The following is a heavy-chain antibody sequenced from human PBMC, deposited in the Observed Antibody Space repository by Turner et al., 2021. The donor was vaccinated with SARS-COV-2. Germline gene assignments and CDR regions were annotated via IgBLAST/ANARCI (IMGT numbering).Heavy chain of an antibody. CDR3: AKVSPNRGLRPYYYYYGMDV. CDR2: ISYDGSNK. CDR1: DFPFSSYG. J-gene: IGHJ6*02. V-gene: IGHV3-30*18. Sequence: QVQLVESGGGVVQPGRSLRLPCSASDFPFSSYGMHWVRQAPGKGLEWVAVISYDGSNKYYADSVKGRFTISRDNSKNTLYLQMNSLRAEDTAVYYCAKVSPNRGLRPYYYYYGMDVWGQGTTVTVSS. D-gene: IGHD5-12*01.